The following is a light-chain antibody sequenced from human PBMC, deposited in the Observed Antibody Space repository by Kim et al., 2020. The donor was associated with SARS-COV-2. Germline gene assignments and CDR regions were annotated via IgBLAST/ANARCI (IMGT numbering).Light chain of an antibody. J-gene: IGKJ1*01. CDR1: QSVSSN. CDR3: QQYNNWPGT. Sequence: EIVMTQSPAPLSVSPGERATLSCRASQSVSSNLAWYQQKPGQAPRLFIYGASIRATGIPARFSGSGSGTEFTLTISSLQSEDFAVYYCQQYNNWPGTFGQGTKVDIK. CDR2: GAS. V-gene: IGKV3D-15*01.